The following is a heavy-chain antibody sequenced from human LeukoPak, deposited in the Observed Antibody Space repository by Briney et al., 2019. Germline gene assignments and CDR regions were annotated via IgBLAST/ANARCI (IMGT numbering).Heavy chain of an antibody. D-gene: IGHD5-18*01. CDR2: ISSSSSTI. J-gene: IGHJ4*02. CDR3: ARVRAGDTAMVDY. Sequence: GGSLRLSCAASGFTFSSYSMNWVRQAPGKGLEWVSYISSSSSTIYYADSVKGRFTISRDNAKNSLYLQMNSLRAEDTAVYYCARVRAGDTAMVDYWGQGTLVTVSS. V-gene: IGHV3-48*04. CDR1: GFTFSSYS.